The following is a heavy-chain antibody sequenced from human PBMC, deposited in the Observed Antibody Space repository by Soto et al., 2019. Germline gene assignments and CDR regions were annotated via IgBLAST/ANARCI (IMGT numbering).Heavy chain of an antibody. J-gene: IGHJ4*02. D-gene: IGHD3-3*01. CDR1: DGSISTYDW. CDR3: ETGNVDSMLEY. V-gene: IGHV4-4*02. Sequence: QVQLHESGPGQVKPSETLSLTCVVSDGSISTYDWWTWVRQPPGKGLEWIGKMFHSGGADYSPSLKRRVTISADSSKNHFSLRLTAVTAAHTAVYYCETGNVDSMLEYWGQGTQVAVSS. CDR2: MFHSGGA.